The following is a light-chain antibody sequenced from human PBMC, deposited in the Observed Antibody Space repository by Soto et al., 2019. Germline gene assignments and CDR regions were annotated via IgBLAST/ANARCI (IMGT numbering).Light chain of an antibody. Sequence: DIVLTQTPLSLFVNPGQPASISFKSSQSLLHSDGKTYLYWYLQKKGQPPQILIYEVSNRFSGVPDRFSGSGSGTDFTLKISRVETDDVAIYYCMQSTQLPPTFGQGTRLEIK. J-gene: IGKJ5*01. CDR2: EVS. V-gene: IGKV2D-29*01. CDR3: MQSTQLPPT. CDR1: QSLLHSDGKTY.